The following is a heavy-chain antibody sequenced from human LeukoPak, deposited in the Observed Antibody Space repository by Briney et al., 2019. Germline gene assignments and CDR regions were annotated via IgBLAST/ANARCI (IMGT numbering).Heavy chain of an antibody. D-gene: IGHD3-3*01. Sequence: TLSLTCTVSGGSISSYYWSWIRQPPGKALEWLARIDWDDDKYYSTSLKTRPTISKDTSKNQVVLTMTKMDPVDTATYYCARTATYYDFWSGNYYFDYWGQGTLVTVSS. J-gene: IGHJ4*02. CDR1: GGSISSYYW. CDR3: ARTATYYDFWSGNYYFDY. CDR2: IDWDDDK. V-gene: IGHV2-70*11.